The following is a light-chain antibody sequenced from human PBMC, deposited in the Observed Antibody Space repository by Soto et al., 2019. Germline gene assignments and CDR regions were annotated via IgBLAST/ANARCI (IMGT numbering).Light chain of an antibody. CDR1: QSVSSN. Sequence: EIVMTQSPATLSVSPGERATLSCRASQSVSSNLAWYQQKPGQAPRLLIYGSSTRATGIPARCSGSGSGTDFTLTISRLQSEDFAVYYCQQYNNWPLTFGGGTKGEIK. J-gene: IGKJ4*01. CDR3: QQYNNWPLT. V-gene: IGKV3-15*01. CDR2: GSS.